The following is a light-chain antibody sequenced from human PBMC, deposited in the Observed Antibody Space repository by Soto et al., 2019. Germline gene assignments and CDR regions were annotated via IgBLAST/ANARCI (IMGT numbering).Light chain of an antibody. Sequence: HSALTQPPSASGSPRQSVTISCTGTSSDVGAYKYVSWYQQYPGKAPKLMIYEVTKRPSGVPDRFSGSKSGNTASLTVSGLQAEDEADYYCTSYVGNDIWVFGGGTKVTVL. J-gene: IGLJ3*02. CDR1: SSDVGAYKY. CDR3: TSYVGNDIWV. V-gene: IGLV2-8*01. CDR2: EVT.